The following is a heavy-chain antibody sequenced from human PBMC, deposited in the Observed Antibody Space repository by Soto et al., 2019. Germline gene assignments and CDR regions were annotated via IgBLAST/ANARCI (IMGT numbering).Heavy chain of an antibody. Sequence: SETLSLTCAVYGGSFSGYYLSWVRQPPGKGLEWIAEINHSGSTNYNPSLKSRVTISVDTSKNYFSLKLSFVPAADTAVYYCSRALPVCRYGISTDCPRSGRDVWGQGTTVTVSS. CDR2: INHSGST. CDR3: SRALPVCRYGISTDCPRSGRDV. J-gene: IGHJ6*02. D-gene: IGHD2-2*01. V-gene: IGHV4-34*01. CDR1: GGSFSGYY.